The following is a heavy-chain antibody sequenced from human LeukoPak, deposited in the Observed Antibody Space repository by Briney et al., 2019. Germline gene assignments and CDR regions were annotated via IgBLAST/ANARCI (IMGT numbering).Heavy chain of an antibody. J-gene: IGHJ4*02. V-gene: IGHV1-2*02. CDR1: GYTFTDYY. CDR2: INPNTGGT. CDR3: ARALYTSRSYLATFSPTNFDY. D-gene: IGHD6-13*01. Sequence: GASVTVSFKGSGYTFTDYYMHWVRQAPGQGREWMGWINPNTGGTNYAQKFQGSVTMTRDTSITTPYMELSWLRSDVTAVYYCARALYTSRSYLATFSPTNFDYWGQGTLVTVSS.